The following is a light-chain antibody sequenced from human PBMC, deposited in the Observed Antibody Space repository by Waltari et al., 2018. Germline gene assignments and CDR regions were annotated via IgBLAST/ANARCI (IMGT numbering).Light chain of an antibody. CDR3: QVWDSASDHPAVV. V-gene: IGLV3-21*04. J-gene: IGLJ2*01. Sequence: SSVLSQPPSVPVAPGKTARITCGGKDIGSKSVHWYRQKPGQAPVLVIRYDSDRPARIPERFSGSKSGNTAPLTISRVEGGDEADYYCQVWDSASDHPAVVFGGGTKVTVL. CDR1: DIGSKS. CDR2: YDS.